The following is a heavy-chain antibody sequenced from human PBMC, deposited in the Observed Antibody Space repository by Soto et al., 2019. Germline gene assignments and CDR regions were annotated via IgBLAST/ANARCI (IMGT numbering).Heavy chain of an antibody. D-gene: IGHD1-1*01. Sequence: QLQLQESGSGLVKPSQTLSLTCAVSGGSISSGGYSWSWIRQPPGKGLEWIGYIYHSGSTYYNPSLKSRVTISLDMSNNQFSLKVTSVTAADTAVYYCARLSNGNPGNDWGQGTLVTVSS. V-gene: IGHV4-30-2*01. J-gene: IGHJ4*02. CDR2: IYHSGST. CDR1: GGSISSGGYS. CDR3: ARLSNGNPGND.